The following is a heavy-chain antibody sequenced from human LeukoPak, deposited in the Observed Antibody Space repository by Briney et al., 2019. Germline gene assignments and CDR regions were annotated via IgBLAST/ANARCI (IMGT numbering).Heavy chain of an antibody. Sequence: GESLKISCKASGHSFTNYWVAWVRQMPGKGLEWMGIINPGDSDTRYSPSFQGQVTISADKSISTAYLQWSSLKASDTAMYYCARQWNLDYWGQGTLVTVPS. CDR2: INPGDSDT. V-gene: IGHV5-51*01. CDR3: ARQWNLDY. J-gene: IGHJ4*02. CDR1: GHSFTNYW. D-gene: IGHD1-1*01.